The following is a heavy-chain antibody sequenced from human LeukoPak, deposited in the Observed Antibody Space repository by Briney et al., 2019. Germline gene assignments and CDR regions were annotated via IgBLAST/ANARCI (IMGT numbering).Heavy chain of an antibody. CDR3: ARQYYYDSSGYYFDY. J-gene: IGHJ4*02. D-gene: IGHD3-22*01. Sequence: GGSLRLSRAASGFTFSSYGMHWVRQAPGEGLEWVAVIWYDGSNKYYADSVKGRFTISRDNSKNTLYLQMNSLRAEDTAVYYCARQYYYDSSGYYFDYWGQGTLVTVSS. CDR2: IWYDGSNK. V-gene: IGHV3-33*01. CDR1: GFTFSSYG.